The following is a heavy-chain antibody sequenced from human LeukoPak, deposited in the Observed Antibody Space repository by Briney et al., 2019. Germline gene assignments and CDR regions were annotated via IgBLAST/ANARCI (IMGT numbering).Heavy chain of an antibody. CDR1: EFTFSSYV. J-gene: IGHJ4*02. D-gene: IGHD5-18*01. CDR3: AREQLWSPQRVY. CDR2: IYRGGST. Sequence: GGSLRLSCAASEFTFSSYVMNWVRQAPGRGLEWVSVIYRGGSTCYADSVKGRFTISRDNSKNTLYLQMNSLRAEDTAVYYCAREQLWSPQRVYGGQGTLVTVSS. V-gene: IGHV3-66*01.